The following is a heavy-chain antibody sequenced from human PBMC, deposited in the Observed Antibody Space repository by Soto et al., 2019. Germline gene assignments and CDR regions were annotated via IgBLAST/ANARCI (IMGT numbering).Heavy chain of an antibody. CDR1: GYTFTSYG. CDR3: ARVVEIKVKIFGVLTRTYYYGMDV. Sequence: ASVKVSCKASGYTFTSYGISWVRQAPGQGLEWMGWISAYNGNTNYAQKLQGRVTMTTDTSKSTAYMELRSLRSDDTAVYYCARVVEIKVKIFGVLTRTYYYGMDVWGQGTTVTVSS. D-gene: IGHD3-3*01. CDR2: ISAYNGNT. J-gene: IGHJ6*01. V-gene: IGHV1-18*04.